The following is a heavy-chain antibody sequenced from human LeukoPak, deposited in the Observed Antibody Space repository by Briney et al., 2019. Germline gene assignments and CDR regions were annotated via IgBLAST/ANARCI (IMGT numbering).Heavy chain of an antibody. V-gene: IGHV4-59*01. CDR2: IYYSGST. J-gene: IGHJ6*02. Sequence: PSETLSLTCTVSGGSISSYYWSWIRQPPGKGLEWIGYIYYSGSTNYNPSLKSRVTISVDTSKNQFSLKLSSVTAADTAVYYCARDCYYDSSGSYYGMDVWGQGTTVTVSS. CDR3: ARDCYYDSSGSYYGMDV. CDR1: GGSISSYY. D-gene: IGHD3-22*01.